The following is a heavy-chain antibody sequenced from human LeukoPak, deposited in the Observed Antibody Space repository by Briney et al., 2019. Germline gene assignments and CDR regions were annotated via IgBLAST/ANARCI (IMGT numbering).Heavy chain of an antibody. CDR3: ARAQTLEGYYFDY. Sequence: PSGTLSLTCTVSSYSISNGYYWGWIRQPPGKGLEWIGSIYHSGSTYYNPSLKSRVTISLDTSKNHFSLNLSSVTAADTAVYYCARAQTLEGYYFDYWGQGTLVTVSS. D-gene: IGHD5-24*01. CDR2: IYHSGST. J-gene: IGHJ4*02. CDR1: SYSISNGYY. V-gene: IGHV4-38-2*02.